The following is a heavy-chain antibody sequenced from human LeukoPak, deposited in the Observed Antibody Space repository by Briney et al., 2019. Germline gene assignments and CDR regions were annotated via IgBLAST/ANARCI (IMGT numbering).Heavy chain of an antibody. J-gene: IGHJ4*02. V-gene: IGHV3-23*01. Sequence: GGSLRLSCTDSVFTFSNYDMSWFRQPPGKGLEWVAAIGRSGGTPSYADSVKGRFTISRDNSKNTLFLQMHSVRVEDTAVYFCAEGYNYGFGYWGQGTLVTVSS. CDR2: IGRSGGTP. CDR1: VFTFSNYD. D-gene: IGHD5-18*01. CDR3: AEGYNYGFGY.